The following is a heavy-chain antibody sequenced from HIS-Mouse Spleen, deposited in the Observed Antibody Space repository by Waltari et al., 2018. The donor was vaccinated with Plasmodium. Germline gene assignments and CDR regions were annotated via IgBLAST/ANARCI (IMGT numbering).Heavy chain of an antibody. Sequence: EVQLVESGGGLVQPGGSLRLSCAASGFTFSSYWMHWVRQAPGKGLVWVLRIIRCGGSTRYADAVKGRFTICRDNAKNTLYLQMNRRRAEDTAVYYCARTIAAAGTGDAFDMWGQGTMVTVSS. CDR1: GFTFSSYW. CDR2: IIRCGGST. V-gene: IGHV3-74*01. D-gene: IGHD6-13*01. J-gene: IGHJ3*02. CDR3: ARTIAAAGTGDAFDM.